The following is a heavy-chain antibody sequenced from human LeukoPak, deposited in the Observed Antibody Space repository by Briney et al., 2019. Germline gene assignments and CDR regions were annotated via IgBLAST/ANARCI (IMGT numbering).Heavy chain of an antibody. V-gene: IGHV4-59*01. CDR2: IYYSGST. D-gene: IGHD6-13*01. CDR1: GGSISNYY. J-gene: IGHJ2*01. Sequence: PSETLSLTCTVSGGSISNYYWSWIRQPPGKGLEWIGYIYYSGSTNYNPSLKSRVTISVDTSKNQFSLKLSSVTAADTAVYYCARVHYSSSYDYWYFDLWGRGTLVTVSS. CDR3: ARVHYSSSYDYWYFDL.